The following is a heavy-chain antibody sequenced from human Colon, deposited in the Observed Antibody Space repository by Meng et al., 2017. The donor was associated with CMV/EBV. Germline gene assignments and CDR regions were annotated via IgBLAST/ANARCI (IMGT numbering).Heavy chain of an antibody. V-gene: IGHV7-4-1*02. CDR3: AREYYGSASYYNFDY. Sequence: SGYSFVSYAMHWVTQAPGQGLEWMGWINTNTGNPTYAQGFTGRFVFSSDTSVSTASLQINSLKAEDTGVYYCAREYYGSASYYNFDYWGQGTLVTVSS. J-gene: IGHJ4*02. CDR2: INTNTGNP. CDR1: GYSFVSYA. D-gene: IGHD3-10*01.